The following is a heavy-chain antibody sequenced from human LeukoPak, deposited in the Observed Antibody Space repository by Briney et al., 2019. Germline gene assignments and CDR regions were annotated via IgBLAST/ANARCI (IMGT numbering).Heavy chain of an antibody. J-gene: IGHJ4*02. V-gene: IGHV3-23*01. CDR3: ARESRGIPGTTAFDY. Sequence: GGSLRLSCTASVFAFSNYEMTWVRQAPGKGLDWGSNIGGSGANTYYADSVKGRFTISRDNSKNTLYLQMNSLRFEDTAVYYCARESRGIPGTTAFDYWGQGTLVTVSS. CDR2: IGGSGANT. CDR1: VFAFSNYE. D-gene: IGHD1-20*01.